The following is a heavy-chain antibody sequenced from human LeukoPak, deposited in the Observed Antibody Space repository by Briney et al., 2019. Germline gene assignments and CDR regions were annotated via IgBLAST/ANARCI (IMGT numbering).Heavy chain of an antibody. CDR1: GFTFSSYW. V-gene: IGHV3-21*01. Sequence: GGSLRLSCAASGFTFSSYWMSWVRQAPGKGLEWVSSISSSSSYIYYADSVKGRFTISRDNAKNSLYLQMNSLRAEDTAVYYCARTALWIQLWQTGFFDYWGQGTLVTVSS. J-gene: IGHJ4*02. CDR3: ARTALWIQLWQTGFFDY. D-gene: IGHD5-18*01. CDR2: ISSSSSYI.